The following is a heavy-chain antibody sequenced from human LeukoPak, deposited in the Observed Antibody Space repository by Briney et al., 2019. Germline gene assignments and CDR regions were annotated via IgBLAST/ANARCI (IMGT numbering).Heavy chain of an antibody. Sequence: GGSLRLSCAASGFTFDDYDIHWVRQAPGKGLEWVSLISGDGGSTYYADSVKGRFTISRDNSKNSLYLQMNSLRTEDTALYYCAKAWFGERSGGGFYYWGQGTLVTVSS. V-gene: IGHV3-43*02. CDR1: GFTFDDYD. D-gene: IGHD3-10*01. J-gene: IGHJ4*02. CDR3: AKAWFGERSGGGFYY. CDR2: ISGDGGST.